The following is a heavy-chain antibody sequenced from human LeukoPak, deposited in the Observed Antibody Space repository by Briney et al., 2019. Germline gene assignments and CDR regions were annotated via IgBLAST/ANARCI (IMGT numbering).Heavy chain of an antibody. J-gene: IGHJ5*02. CDR3: ARGRGARSSRWYNWFDP. D-gene: IGHD6-13*01. CDR2: INHSGST. Sequence: SETLSLTCAVYGGSFSGYYWSWIRQPPGKGLEWIGEINHSGSTNYNPSLKSRVTISIDTSKNQFSLEMSSVTAADAAVYYCARGRGARSSRWYNWFDPWGQGTLVTVSS. V-gene: IGHV4-34*01. CDR1: GGSFSGYY.